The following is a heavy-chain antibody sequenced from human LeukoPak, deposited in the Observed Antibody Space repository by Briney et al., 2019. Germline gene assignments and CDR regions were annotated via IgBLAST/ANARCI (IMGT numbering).Heavy chain of an antibody. CDR3: TCDLNRSDGL. D-gene: IGHD2-8*01. CDR1: GFTFNNYG. V-gene: IGHV3-7*01. Sequence: PGGSLRLSCAASGFTFNNYGMHWVRQAPGKGLEWVANIKLDGSAKYYVDSVKGRFTISRDNAKSSLYLQMNSLRVEDTAVYYCTCDLNRSDGLWGQGTMVTVSS. CDR2: IKLDGSAK. J-gene: IGHJ3*01.